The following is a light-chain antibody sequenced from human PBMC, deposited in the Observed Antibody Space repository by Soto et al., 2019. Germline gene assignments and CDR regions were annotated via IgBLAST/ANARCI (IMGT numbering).Light chain of an antibody. CDR2: DAS. CDR1: QDVSIF. Sequence: EILLAQSPATLSLSPGERATLSCKASQDVSIFLAWYQQKPGQAPRLLIHDASNRATGVSARFSGSGSGRDFTLTITSLEPEDFAVYYCQQRSPWLYTFGQGNKLEV. J-gene: IGKJ2*01. CDR3: QQRSPWLYT. V-gene: IGKV3-11*02.